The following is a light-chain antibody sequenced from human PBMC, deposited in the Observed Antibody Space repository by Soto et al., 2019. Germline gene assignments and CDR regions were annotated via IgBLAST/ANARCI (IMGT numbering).Light chain of an antibody. J-gene: IGLJ1*01. CDR3: CSYAGSSTWV. V-gene: IGLV2-23*01. Sequence: QSALTQPASVSGSPGQSITISCTGTSSVVGSYNLVSWYQQHPGKVPKIMIYEASKRPSGAPNRFSGSKSGNTASLTISGLQAEDEADYYCCSYAGSSTWVFGTGTKLTVL. CDR2: EAS. CDR1: SSVVGSYNL.